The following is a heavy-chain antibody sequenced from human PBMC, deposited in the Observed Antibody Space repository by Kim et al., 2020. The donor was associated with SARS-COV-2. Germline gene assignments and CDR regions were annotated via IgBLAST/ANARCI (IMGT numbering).Heavy chain of an antibody. CDR2: INPNSGGT. Sequence: ASVKVSCKASGYTFTGYYMHWVRQAPGQGLEWMGWINPNSGGTNYAQKFQGRVTMTRDTSISTAYMELSRLRSDDTAVYYCARAPFGVPHLRGYHYFDYWGQGTLVTVSS. J-gene: IGHJ4*02. V-gene: IGHV1-2*02. D-gene: IGHD2-8*01. CDR1: GYTFTGYY. CDR3: ARAPFGVPHLRGYHYFDY.